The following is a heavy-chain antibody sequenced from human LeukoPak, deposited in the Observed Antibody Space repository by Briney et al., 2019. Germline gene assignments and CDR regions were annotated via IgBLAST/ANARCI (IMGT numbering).Heavy chain of an antibody. CDR3: AKARRSGTHYSDFDY. V-gene: IGHV3-43*02. D-gene: IGHD1-26*01. CDR2: ISGSGGGT. J-gene: IGHJ4*02. CDR1: GFNVSNNY. Sequence: PGGSLRLSCAASGFNVSNNYMNWVRQAPGKGLEWVSSISGSGGGTYYTDSVRGRFIISRDNSENSLNLQMKSLRTEDTALYYCAKARRSGTHYSDFDYWGQGTLVTVSS.